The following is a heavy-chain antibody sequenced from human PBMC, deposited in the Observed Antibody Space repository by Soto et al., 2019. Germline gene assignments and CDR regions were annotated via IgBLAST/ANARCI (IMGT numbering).Heavy chain of an antibody. D-gene: IGHD6-19*01. J-gene: IGHJ1*01. CDR2: IWYDGSNK. CDR1: GFTFSRYD. V-gene: IGHV3-33*01. Sequence: QVQLVESGGGVVQPGRSLRLSCAASGFTFSRYDMQWVRQAPGKGLEWVAVIWYDGSNKYYADSVKGRFTISRDNSKNTLYVQMNSLRVEDTAVYYCARGGRGWYTDFQHWGQGALVTVSS. CDR3: ARGGRGWYTDFQH.